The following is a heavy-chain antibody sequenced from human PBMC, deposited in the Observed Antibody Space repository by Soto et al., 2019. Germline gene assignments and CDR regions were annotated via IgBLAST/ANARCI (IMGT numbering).Heavy chain of an antibody. J-gene: IGHJ6*02. CDR1: GGSISSYY. CDR2: IYYTGTT. D-gene: IGHD4-17*01. Sequence: SETLSLTCTVSGGSISSYYWSWIRQPPGKGLEWIGYIYYTGTTTYNPSIKSRVTISVDSSKNQFSLKLSSVTAADTAVYYCARAHYGDYGYGMDVWGQGTTVTVSS. V-gene: IGHV4-59*12. CDR3: ARAHYGDYGYGMDV.